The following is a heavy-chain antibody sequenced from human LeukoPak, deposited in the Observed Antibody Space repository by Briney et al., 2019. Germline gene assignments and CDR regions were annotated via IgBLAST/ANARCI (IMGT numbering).Heavy chain of an antibody. CDR2: ISAYNGNT. Sequence: GSSVKVSCKASGYTFTNYGISWVRQAAGQGLEWMGWISAYNGNTNYAQKFQGRATMTTDTSTTTAYMELRSLRSDDTAVYYCARDGQYSSGWYVQDAFDIWGQGTMVTVSS. D-gene: IGHD6-19*01. V-gene: IGHV1-18*01. J-gene: IGHJ3*02. CDR1: GYTFTNYG. CDR3: ARDGQYSSGWYVQDAFDI.